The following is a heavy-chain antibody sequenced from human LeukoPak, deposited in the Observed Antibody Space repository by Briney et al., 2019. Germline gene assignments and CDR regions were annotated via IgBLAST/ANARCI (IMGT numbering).Heavy chain of an antibody. V-gene: IGHV3-21*01. J-gene: IGHJ4*02. CDR3: AREYCSGGSCYGYDY. CDR1: GFTFSSYS. Sequence: GESLKISCAASGFTFSSYSMNWVRQAPGKGPEWVSSISSSSSYIYYADSVKGRFTISRDNAKNSLYLQMNSLRAEDTAVYYCAREYCSGGSCYGYDYWGQGTLVTVSS. CDR2: ISSSSSYI. D-gene: IGHD2-15*01.